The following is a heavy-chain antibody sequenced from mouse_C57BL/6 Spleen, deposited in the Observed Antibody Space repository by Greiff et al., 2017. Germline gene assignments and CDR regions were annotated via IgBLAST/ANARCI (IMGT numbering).Heavy chain of an antibody. CDR3: ARRGGTTVVAHFDY. J-gene: IGHJ2*01. V-gene: IGHV1-63*01. D-gene: IGHD1-1*01. Sequence: VQLQQSGAELVRPGTSVKMSCKASGYTFTNYWIGWAKQRPGHGLEWIGDIYPGGGYTNYNEKFKGKATLTADKSSSTAYMQFSSLTSEDSAIYYCARRGGTTVVAHFDYWGQGTTLTVSS. CDR1: GYTFTNYW. CDR2: IYPGGGYT.